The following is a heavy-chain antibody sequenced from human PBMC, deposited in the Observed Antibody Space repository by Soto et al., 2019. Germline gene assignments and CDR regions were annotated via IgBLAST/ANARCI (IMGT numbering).Heavy chain of an antibody. D-gene: IGHD5-18*01. CDR1: GLMFSNYW. V-gene: IGHV3-7*01. Sequence: PGGSLRLSCAAPGLMFSNYWMSWVRQAPGKGLEWVANIKEDGSEKNYVDSVKGRFTISRDNSKNTLYLQMNSLRAEDTAVYYCATRAMGTPKAYYYYGMDVWGQGTTVTVSS. CDR3: ATRAMGTPKAYYYYGMDV. CDR2: IKEDGSEK. J-gene: IGHJ6*02.